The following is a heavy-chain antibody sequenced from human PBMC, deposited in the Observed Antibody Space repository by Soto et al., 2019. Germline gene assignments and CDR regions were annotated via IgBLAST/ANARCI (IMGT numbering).Heavy chain of an antibody. D-gene: IGHD3-22*01. J-gene: IGHJ4*02. Sequence: GRLLRLSCAASGFIVSSNYMSWVRQAPGKGLEWVSVIYSDGSTHYTDSVKDRFIISRDISKNTLYLQMNSLRAEDTAVYYCARARYDSSGYYFDYWGQGALVTVSS. CDR3: ARARYDSSGYYFDY. CDR2: IYSDGST. V-gene: IGHV3-53*01. CDR1: GFIVSSNY.